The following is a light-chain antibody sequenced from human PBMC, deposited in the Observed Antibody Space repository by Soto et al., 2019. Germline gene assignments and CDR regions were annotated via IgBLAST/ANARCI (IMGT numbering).Light chain of an antibody. CDR2: GVS. J-gene: IGLJ1*01. Sequence: QSALTQPRSVSGSPGQSVTISCTGTSSDVGTYNYVSWYQQHPGKAPKVMIYGVSERPSGVPDRFSGSKSGNTASLTISGVQAEDEDDYYCCSYAGSPRYVFGTGTKLTVL. CDR3: CSYAGSPRYV. V-gene: IGLV2-11*01. CDR1: SSDVGTYNY.